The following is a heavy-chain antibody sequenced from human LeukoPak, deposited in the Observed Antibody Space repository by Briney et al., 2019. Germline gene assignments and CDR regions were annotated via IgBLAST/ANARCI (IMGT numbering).Heavy chain of an antibody. CDR2: ISKSDSTT. CDR3: ASAVAAPDQDPPFDY. CDR1: GFSFSNYA. Sequence: PGRSLRLSCAASGFSFSNYAMHWVRQAPGKGLEWVSYISKSDSTTYYADTVKGRFTISRDSAQKSVYLYMNSLRAEDTAVYYFASAVAAPDQDPPFDYWGQGTLVTVSS. V-gene: IGHV3-48*04. D-gene: IGHD6-25*01. J-gene: IGHJ4*02.